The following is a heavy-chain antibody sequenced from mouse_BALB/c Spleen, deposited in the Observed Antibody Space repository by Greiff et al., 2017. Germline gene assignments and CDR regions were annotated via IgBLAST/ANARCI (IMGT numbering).Heavy chain of an antibody. CDR1: GFTFSSYG. Sequence: EVKLVESGGDLVKPGGSLKLSCAASGFTFSSYGMSWVRQTPDKRLEWVATISSGGSYTYYPDSVKGRFTISRDNAKNTLYLQMSSLKSEDTAMYYCARQGLPGPYYFDYWGQGTTLTVSS. D-gene: IGHD2-4*01. J-gene: IGHJ2*01. V-gene: IGHV5-6*01. CDR3: ARQGLPGPYYFDY. CDR2: ISSGGSYT.